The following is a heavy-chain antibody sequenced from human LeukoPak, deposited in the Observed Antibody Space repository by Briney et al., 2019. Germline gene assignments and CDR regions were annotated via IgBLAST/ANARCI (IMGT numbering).Heavy chain of an antibody. D-gene: IGHD5-12*01. CDR2: IYYSGST. J-gene: IGHJ5*02. V-gene: IGHV4-39*07. CDR3: ARAIVATISNWFDP. Sequence: PSETLSLTCIVSGGSISSTTYYWGWIRQSPGKGLEWIGTIYYSGSTYNNPSLKSRVTISVDSSKNQFSLRLSSVTAADTAVYYCARAIVATISNWFDPWGQGTLVTVSS. CDR1: GGSISSTTYY.